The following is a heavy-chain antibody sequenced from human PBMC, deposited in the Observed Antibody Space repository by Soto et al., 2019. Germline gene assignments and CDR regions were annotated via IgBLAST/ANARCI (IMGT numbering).Heavy chain of an antibody. CDR1: GFAFSNHG. V-gene: IGHV3-33*01. Sequence: QGQLVESGGGVVQPGRSLRLSCAASGFAFSNHGMHWVRQAPGKGLEWLAVIVREGSEKFYADSVKGRFTISRDNSKNTLYLEMSSRRAEDTAVYYCARDDDYDDNGLDLWGQGTLVTVSS. D-gene: IGHD4-17*01. CDR2: IVREGSEK. CDR3: ARDDDYDDNGLDL. J-gene: IGHJ4*02.